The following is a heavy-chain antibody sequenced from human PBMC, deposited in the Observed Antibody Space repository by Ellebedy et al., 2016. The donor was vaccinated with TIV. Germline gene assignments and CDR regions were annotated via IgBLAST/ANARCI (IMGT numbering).Heavy chain of an antibody. CDR3: ARVRSYGPYYYYYYGMDV. CDR2: ISSSSSTI. CDR1: GFTFSSYS. V-gene: IGHV3-48*01. D-gene: IGHD5-18*01. Sequence: GESLKISCAASGFTFSSYSMNWVRQAPGKGLEWVSYISSSSSTIYYADSVKGRFTISRDNAKNSLYLQMNSLRAEDTAVYYCARVRSYGPYYYYYYGMDVWGQGTTVTVSS. J-gene: IGHJ6*02.